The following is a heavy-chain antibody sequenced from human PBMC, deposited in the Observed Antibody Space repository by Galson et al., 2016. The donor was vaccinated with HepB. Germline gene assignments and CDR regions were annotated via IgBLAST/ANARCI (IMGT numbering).Heavy chain of an antibody. CDR2: VSGSGDST. CDR3: AEEGVRLTGGWQFDY. V-gene: IGHV3-23*01. Sequence: SLRLSCAASRFIFRFPFRDYALSWVRQAPGKGLEWVSVVSGSGDSTDYADSVKGRFIISRDNSRNTVYLQMNSLRAEDTAGYYGAEEGVRLTGGWQFDYWGQGTLVTVSS. J-gene: IGHJ4*02. CDR1: RFIFRFPFRDYA. D-gene: IGHD6-19*01.